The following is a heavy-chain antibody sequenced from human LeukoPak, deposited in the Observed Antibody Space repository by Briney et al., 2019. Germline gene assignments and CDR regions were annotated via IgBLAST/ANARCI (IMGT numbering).Heavy chain of an antibody. Sequence: SETLSLTCTDSGGSISSYYWSWIPQPAGKGLECIGRIYTSGSTNYNPSLKSRVTMSVDTSKNQFYLKLSSVTAADTAVYYCARDLNWYSGYLFDYWGQGTLVTVSS. CDR1: GGSISSYY. CDR2: IYTSGST. V-gene: IGHV4-4*07. J-gene: IGHJ4*02. D-gene: IGHD5-12*01. CDR3: ARDLNWYSGYLFDY.